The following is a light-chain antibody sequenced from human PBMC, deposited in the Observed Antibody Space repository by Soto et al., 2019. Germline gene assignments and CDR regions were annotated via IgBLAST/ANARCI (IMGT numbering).Light chain of an antibody. CDR3: QKYDSAPWT. V-gene: IGKV1-27*01. Sequence: DIEMTQSPSSLSAYVGDRVTITCRASQGISNYLAWYQQRPGKVPKLLIYAASTLQSGVPSRFSGSGSGTDFTLTISSLQPEDVATYYCQKYDSAPWTFGQGTEVEIK. J-gene: IGKJ1*01. CDR1: QGISNY. CDR2: AAS.